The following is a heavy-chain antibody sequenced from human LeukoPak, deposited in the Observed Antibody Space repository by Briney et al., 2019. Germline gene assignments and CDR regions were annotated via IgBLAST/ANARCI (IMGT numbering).Heavy chain of an antibody. Sequence: SETLSLTCAVYGGSFSGYYWSWIRQPPGKGLEWIGEINHSGSTNYNPSLKSRVTISVDTSKNQFSLKLSSVTAADTAVYYCARQDYYDSSGYYYAVPPSYFQRWGQGTLVTVSS. D-gene: IGHD3-22*01. J-gene: IGHJ1*01. CDR3: ARQDYYDSSGYYYAVPPSYFQR. CDR2: INHSGST. V-gene: IGHV4-34*01. CDR1: GGSFSGYY.